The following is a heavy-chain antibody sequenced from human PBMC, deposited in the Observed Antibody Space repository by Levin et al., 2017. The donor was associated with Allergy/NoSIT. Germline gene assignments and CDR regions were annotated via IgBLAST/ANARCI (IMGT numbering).Heavy chain of an antibody. CDR2: ISTHNGNT. J-gene: IGHJ6*03. D-gene: IGHD2-2*01. V-gene: IGHV1-18*01. Sequence: PGGSLRLSCKASGSTFKNYGISWVRQAPGQGLEWMGWISTHNGNTNYAQSFQGRVTMTTDTSTSTADMELRSLISDDTAVYYCARFVVTPVSYFYTDVWGKGTTVTVSS. CDR3: ARFVVTPVSYFYTDV. CDR1: GSTFKNYG.